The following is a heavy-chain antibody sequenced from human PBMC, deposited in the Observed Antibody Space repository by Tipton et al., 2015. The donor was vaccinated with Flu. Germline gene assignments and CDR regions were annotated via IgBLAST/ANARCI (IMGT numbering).Heavy chain of an antibody. D-gene: IGHD3-22*01. J-gene: IGHJ6*02. CDR2: ISYDGSNK. CDR3: ARDLGDSSGYYYRYYYYYGKDG. Sequence: SLRLSCAASGFTFSSYAMHWVRQAPGKGLEWVAVISYDGSNKYYADSVKGRFTISRDNSKNTLYLQMNSLRAEDTAVYYCARDLGDSSGYYYRYYYYYGKDGRGQRSTVTVSS. V-gene: IGHV3-30*04. CDR1: GFTFSSYA.